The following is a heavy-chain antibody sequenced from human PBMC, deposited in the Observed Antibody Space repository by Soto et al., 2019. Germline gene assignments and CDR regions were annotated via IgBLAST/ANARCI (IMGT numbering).Heavy chain of an antibody. D-gene: IGHD6-19*01. J-gene: IGHJ4*02. CDR3: ARDADSSGLHY. CDR2: IYPAGPT. V-gene: IGHV3-53*01. CDR1: GFTVSGMF. Sequence: GGSLRLSCAASGFTVSGMFMNWVRQAPGRGLEWVSVIYPAGPTYYADSVKGRFTISRDNSKNTLFLQLNNLRAEDTAVYYCARDADSSGLHYWGQGILVTVSS.